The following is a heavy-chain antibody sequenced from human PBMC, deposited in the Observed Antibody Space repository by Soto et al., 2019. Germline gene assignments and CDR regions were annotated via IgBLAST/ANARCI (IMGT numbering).Heavy chain of an antibody. D-gene: IGHD3-10*01. J-gene: IGHJ6*02. V-gene: IGHV3-49*03. Sequence: GGSLRLSCIGSGFTFGDYDMSWFRQAPGKGLEWVGFIRSKGYGGTTEHAASVKDRFTISRDDSRSIAYLQMNSLKTEDTAVYYCSRGEDYYGSPIMDVWGQGTKVTVYS. CDR3: SRGEDYYGSPIMDV. CDR1: GFTFGDYD. CDR2: IRSKGYGGTT.